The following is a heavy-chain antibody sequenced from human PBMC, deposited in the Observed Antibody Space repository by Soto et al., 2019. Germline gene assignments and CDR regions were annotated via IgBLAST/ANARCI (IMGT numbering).Heavy chain of an antibody. CDR3: AREGGRYYGSGSHIIDY. D-gene: IGHD3-10*01. CDR1: GGSISSGDYY. Sequence: SETLSLTCTVSGGSISSGDYYWSWIRQPPGKGLEWIGYIYYSGSTYYNPSLKSRVTISVDTSKNQFSLKLSSVTAADTAVYYCAREGGRYYGSGSHIIDYWGQGTLVTVSS. CDR2: IYYSGST. J-gene: IGHJ4*02. V-gene: IGHV4-30-4*02.